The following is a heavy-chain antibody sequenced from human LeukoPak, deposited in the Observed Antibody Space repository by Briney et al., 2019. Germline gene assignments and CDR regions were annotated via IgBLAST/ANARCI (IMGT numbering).Heavy chain of an antibody. CDR2: IIPMVGTA. CDR3: AITYCGDRRCYGNNYYYYAMDV. D-gene: IGHD2-21*01. V-gene: IGHV1-69*13. Sequence: SVKVSCKASRGTLSTYAISWVRQAPGQGLEWMGGIIPMVGTAHYAQKFQGRVTITSDESTSTAYMELSSLRSEDTAVYYCAITYCGDRRCYGNNYYYYAMDVWGQGTTVIVSS. CDR1: RGTLSTYA. J-gene: IGHJ6*02.